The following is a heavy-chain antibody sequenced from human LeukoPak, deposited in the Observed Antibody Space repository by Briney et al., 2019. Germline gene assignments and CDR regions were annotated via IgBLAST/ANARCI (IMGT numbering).Heavy chain of an antibody. CDR1: GGSISSYY. Sequence: KPSETLSLTCTVSGGSISSYYWSWIRQPPGKGLEWIGYIYYSGSTNYNPSLKSRVTISVDTSKNQFSLKLSSVTAADTAVYYCARQAAQTYDYWGQGTLVTVSS. J-gene: IGHJ4*02. V-gene: IGHV4-59*08. CDR3: ARQAAQTYDY. CDR2: IYYSGST.